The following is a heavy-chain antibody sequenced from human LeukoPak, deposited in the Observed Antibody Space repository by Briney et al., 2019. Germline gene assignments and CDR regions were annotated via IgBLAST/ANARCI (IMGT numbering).Heavy chain of an antibody. CDR1: GFTFSSYS. CDR2: IKSKTDGGTT. V-gene: IGHV3-15*01. D-gene: IGHD2-2*01. CDR3: TTDQAGTSSEGDAFDI. Sequence: KPGGSLRLSCAASGFTFSSYSLNWVRQAPGKGLEWVGRIKSKTDGGTTDYAAPVKGRFTISRDDSKNTLYLQMNSLKTEDTAVYYCTTDQAGTSSEGDAFDIWGQGTMVTVSS. J-gene: IGHJ3*02.